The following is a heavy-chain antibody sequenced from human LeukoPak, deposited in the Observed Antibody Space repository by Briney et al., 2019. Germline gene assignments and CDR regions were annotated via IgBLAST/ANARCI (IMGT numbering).Heavy chain of an antibody. CDR3: ASSIVPAKIDY. D-gene: IGHD2-2*01. CDR2: IYYSGST. J-gene: IGHJ4*02. CDR1: GSSISSYY. V-gene: IGHV4-59*01. Sequence: PSETLSLTCTVSGSSISSYYWSWIRQPPGKGLEWIGYIYYSGSTNYNPSLKSRVTISVDTSKNQFSLKLSSVTAADTAVYYCASSIVPAKIDYWGQGTLVTVSS.